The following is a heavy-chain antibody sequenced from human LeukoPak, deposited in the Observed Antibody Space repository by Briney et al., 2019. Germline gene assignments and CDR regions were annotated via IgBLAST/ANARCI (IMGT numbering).Heavy chain of an antibody. CDR1: GFTFSNYA. CDR2: LSSSGGTT. V-gene: IGHV3-23*01. J-gene: IGHJ4*02. Sequence: GGSLRLSCAASGFTFSNYAMSWVRQAPGKGLEWVSGLSSSGGTTYYADSVKGRFTISRDNAKNSLYLQMNSLRAEDTAVYYCARFGYSYGYVDYWGQGTLVTVSS. CDR3: ARFGYSYGYVDY. D-gene: IGHD5-18*01.